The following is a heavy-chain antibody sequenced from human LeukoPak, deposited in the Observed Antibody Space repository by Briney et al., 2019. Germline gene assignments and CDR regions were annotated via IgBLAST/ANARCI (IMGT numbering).Heavy chain of an antibody. V-gene: IGHV1-18*01. Sequence: ASVKVSCKASGYTFTSYGISWVRQAPGQGLEWMGWISAYNGNTNYAQKLQGRVTMTTDTSTSTAYMELRSLRSDDTAVYYCARDRKVVTHLTYYDYGMDVWGQGTTVTVSS. CDR3: ARDRKVVTHLTYYDYGMDV. CDR2: ISAYNGNT. CDR1: GYTFTSYG. D-gene: IGHD3-22*01. J-gene: IGHJ6*02.